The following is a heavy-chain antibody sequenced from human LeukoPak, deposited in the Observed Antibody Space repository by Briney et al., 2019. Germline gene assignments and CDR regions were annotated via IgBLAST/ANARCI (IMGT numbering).Heavy chain of an antibody. CDR2: IYYSGST. J-gene: IGHJ4*02. D-gene: IGHD6-13*01. CDR3: ARDTRSIAAAGPIDY. CDR1: GGSISSSSYY. Sequence: SETLSLTCTVSGGSISSSSYYWGWIRQPPGKRLEWIGSIYYSGSTYYNPSLKSRVTISVDTSKNQFSLKLSSVTAADTAVYYCARDTRSIAAAGPIDYWGQGTLVTVSS. V-gene: IGHV4-39*07.